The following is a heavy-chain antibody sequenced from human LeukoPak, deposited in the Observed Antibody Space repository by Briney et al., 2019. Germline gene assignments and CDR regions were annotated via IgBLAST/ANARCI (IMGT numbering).Heavy chain of an antibody. D-gene: IGHD3-16*01. V-gene: IGHV3-30*04. CDR2: ISYDGSNK. J-gene: IGHJ4*02. CDR3: AKDWGEYFDYVWGSFTSFDF. CDR1: GFTFSSYA. Sequence: PGGPLRLSCAASGFTFSSYAMHWVRQAPGKGLEWVAVISYDGSNKYYADSVKGRFTISRDNSKNTLYLQMNSLRAEDTAVYYCAKDWGEYFDYVWGSFTSFDFWGQGTQVTVSS.